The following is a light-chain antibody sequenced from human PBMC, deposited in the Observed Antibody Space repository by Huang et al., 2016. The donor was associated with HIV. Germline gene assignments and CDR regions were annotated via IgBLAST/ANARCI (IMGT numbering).Light chain of an antibody. J-gene: IGKJ2*01. V-gene: IGKV2-28*01. CDR1: QSLLHTNAYNY. CDR3: MEALKTPYT. Sequence: DIVMIQSPLSLPVTPGEPASISCRSSQSLLHTNAYNYLDWYLQQPGQSPQLLIYLGSSRASGVPDRFSGGGSGTRFSLNISRVEAEDAGIYYCMEALKTPYTFGQGTKLEIK. CDR2: LGS.